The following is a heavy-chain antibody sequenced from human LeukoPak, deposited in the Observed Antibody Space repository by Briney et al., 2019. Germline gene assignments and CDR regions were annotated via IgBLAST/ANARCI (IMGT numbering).Heavy chain of an antibody. V-gene: IGHV3-53*01. J-gene: IGHJ4*02. CDR3: ARFLSGSYYPDY. CDR2: IYSGGST. D-gene: IGHD1-26*01. Sequence: PGGSLRLSCAASGFTVSSNYMSWVRQAPGKGLEWVSVIYSGGSTYYADSVKGRFTISRDNSKNTLYLQMNSLRAEDTAVYYCARFLSGSYYPDYWGQGTLVTVSS. CDR1: GFTVSSNY.